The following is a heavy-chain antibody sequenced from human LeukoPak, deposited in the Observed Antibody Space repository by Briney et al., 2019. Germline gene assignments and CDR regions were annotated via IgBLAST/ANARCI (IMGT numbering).Heavy chain of an antibody. D-gene: IGHD3-22*01. CDR1: GFTFSNYG. Sequence: GGSLRLSCAASGFTFSNYGMHWVRQAPGKGLEWVAVIWYDGSNKYYADSVKGRFTISRDNSKNTLYLQMNSLRAEDTAVYYCARGGYYDSSGYYYVVYWGQGTLVTVSS. CDR3: ARGGYYDSSGYYYVVY. V-gene: IGHV3-33*01. CDR2: IWYDGSNK. J-gene: IGHJ4*02.